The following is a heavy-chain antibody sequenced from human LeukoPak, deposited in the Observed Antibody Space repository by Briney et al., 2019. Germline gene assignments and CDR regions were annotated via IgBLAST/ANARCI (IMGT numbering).Heavy chain of an antibody. D-gene: IGHD1-26*01. CDR2: ISSGSSYI. CDR1: GFTFNTYS. CDR3: ARQVGVDDAFDI. J-gene: IGHJ3*02. Sequence: GGSLRLSCAASGFTFNTYSVNWVRQAPGKGLEWVSSISSGSSYIFYADSMKGRFTISRDNAKTSLYLQMNSLRADDTAVYYCARQVGVDDAFDIWGQGTKVTVSS. V-gene: IGHV3-21*01.